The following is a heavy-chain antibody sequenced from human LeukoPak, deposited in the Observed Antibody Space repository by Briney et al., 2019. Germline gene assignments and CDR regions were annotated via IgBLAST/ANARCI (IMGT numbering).Heavy chain of an antibody. J-gene: IGHJ4*02. D-gene: IGHD1-26*01. CDR1: GFTVSSNY. Sequence: PGGSLRLSCAASGFTVSSNYMSWVRQAPGKGLEWVSSISSSSSYIYYADSVKGRFTISRDNAKNSLYLQMNSLRAEDTAVYYCAREVGATDYWGQGTLVTVSS. V-gene: IGHV3-21*01. CDR3: AREVGATDY. CDR2: ISSSSSYI.